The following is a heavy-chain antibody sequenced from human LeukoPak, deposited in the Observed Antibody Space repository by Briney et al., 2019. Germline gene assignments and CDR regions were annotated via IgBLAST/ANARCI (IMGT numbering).Heavy chain of an antibody. CDR3: ARSGRYYDSSGYSPFDY. D-gene: IGHD3-22*01. CDR1: GGTFSSYA. V-gene: IGHV1-69*05. CDR2: IIPIFGTA. Sequence: SVKVSCKASGGTFSSYAISWVRQAPGQGLEWMGGIIPIFGTANYAQKFQGRVTITTDESTGTAYMELSSLRSEDTAVYYCARSGRYYDSSGYSPFDYWGQGTLVTVS. J-gene: IGHJ4*02.